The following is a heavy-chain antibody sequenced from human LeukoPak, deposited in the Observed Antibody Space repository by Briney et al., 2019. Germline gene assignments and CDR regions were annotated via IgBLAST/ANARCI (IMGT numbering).Heavy chain of an antibody. V-gene: IGHV1-69*13. CDR3: ARVGVRPAGTDNWFDP. D-gene: IGHD6-13*01. J-gene: IGHJ5*02. CDR2: IIPIFGTA. Sequence: ASVKVSCKASGGTFSSYAISWVRQAPGQGLEWMGGIIPIFGTANYAQKFQGRVTITADESTSTAYMELSSLRSEDTAVYYCARVGVRPAGTDNWFDPWGQGTLVTVSS. CDR1: GGTFSSYA.